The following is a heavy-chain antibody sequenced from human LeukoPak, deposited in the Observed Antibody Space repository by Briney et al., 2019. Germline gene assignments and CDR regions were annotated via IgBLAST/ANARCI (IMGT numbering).Heavy chain of an antibody. CDR2: IRYDGSDK. CDR3: ARSSSGGSCYDY. D-gene: IGHD2-15*01. Sequence: QPGGSLRLSCAASGFIFTDYGMHWVRQAPGKGLEWLTFIRYDGSDKYYADSVKGRFTISRDNSKNTLYLQMNSLRAEDTAVYYCARSSSGGSCYDYWGQGTLVTVSS. V-gene: IGHV3-30*02. CDR1: GFIFTDYG. J-gene: IGHJ4*02.